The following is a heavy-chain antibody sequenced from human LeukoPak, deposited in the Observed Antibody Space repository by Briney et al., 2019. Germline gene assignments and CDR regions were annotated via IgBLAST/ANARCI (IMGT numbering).Heavy chain of an antibody. CDR3: ARLLVYDRNPRAFDV. CDR1: GDSISSTNW. J-gene: IGHJ3*01. D-gene: IGHD2/OR15-2a*01. Sequence: PSETLSLTCEVSGDSISSTNWWSWVRQPPGMGLEWIGEIAHTGSTKYNPSLKSRVSMSLDYSKNQFSLRLISVTAADTAVYYCARLLVYDRNPRAFDVWGQGTRVTVS. CDR2: IAHTGST. V-gene: IGHV4-4*02.